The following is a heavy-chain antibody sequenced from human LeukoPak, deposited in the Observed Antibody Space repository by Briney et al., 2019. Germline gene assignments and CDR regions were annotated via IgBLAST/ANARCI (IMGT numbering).Heavy chain of an antibody. Sequence: PGGSLRLSCAASGFTFSDYYMSWIRQAPGKGLEWVSYISSSGSTIYYADSVKGRFTISRDNAKNSLYLQMNSPRAEDTAVYYCARDDSWTGTTANFDYWGQGTLVTVSS. V-gene: IGHV3-11*01. J-gene: IGHJ4*02. CDR1: GFTFSDYY. CDR3: ARDDSWTGTTANFDY. D-gene: IGHD3/OR15-3a*01. CDR2: ISSSGSTI.